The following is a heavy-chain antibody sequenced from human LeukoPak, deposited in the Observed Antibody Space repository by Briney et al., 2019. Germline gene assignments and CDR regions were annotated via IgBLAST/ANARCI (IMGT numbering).Heavy chain of an antibody. CDR2: ISYDGSNK. V-gene: IGHV3-30*04. CDR1: GFTFSSYA. D-gene: IGHD3-10*01. CDR3: AKGGRDYYGSGSYYSFDY. Sequence: GGSLRLSCAASGFTFSSYAMRWVRQAPGKGLEWVAVISYDGSNKYYADSVKGRFTISRDNSKNTLYLQMNSLRAEDTAVYYCAKGGRDYYGSGSYYSFDYWGQGTLVTVSS. J-gene: IGHJ4*02.